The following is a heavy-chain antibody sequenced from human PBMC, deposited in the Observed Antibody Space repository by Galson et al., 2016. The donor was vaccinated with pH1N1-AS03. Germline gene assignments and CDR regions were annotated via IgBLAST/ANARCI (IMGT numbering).Heavy chain of an antibody. D-gene: IGHD4/OR15-4a*01. Sequence: SVKASCKASGYTFTNFGVIWVRQAPGQGLEWAGWISAYSGNTNYAQSLQGRVSMTTDPSTNTVYMELTRLTSDDTAIYYCARDLRSDFGNNFVAGVQFGRYWGQGTLVTVSS. J-gene: IGHJ4*02. CDR1: GYTFTNFG. CDR2: ISAYSGNT. CDR3: ARDLRSDFGNNFVAGVQFGRY. V-gene: IGHV1-18*01.